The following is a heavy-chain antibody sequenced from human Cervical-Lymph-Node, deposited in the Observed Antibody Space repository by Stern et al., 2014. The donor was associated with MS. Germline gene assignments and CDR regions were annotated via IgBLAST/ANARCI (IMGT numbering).Heavy chain of an antibody. J-gene: IGHJ4*02. CDR1: GYTFTTYG. CDR3: ARDKMHAFDY. D-gene: IGHD2-8*01. CDR2: ISADRGNT. V-gene: IGHV1-18*01. Sequence: QVQLVQSGTEVKKPGASVLVSCKASGYTFTTYGITWVRQAPGQGLEWMGWISADRGNTKYAQKFQDRVTMTRDTTTGTAYMEVRSLRSEDTAVYYCARDKMHAFDYWGQGAQVTVPS.